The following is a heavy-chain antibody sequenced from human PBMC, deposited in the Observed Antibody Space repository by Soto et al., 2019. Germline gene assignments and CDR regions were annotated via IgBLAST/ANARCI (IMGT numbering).Heavy chain of an antibody. V-gene: IGHV1-18*01. CDR3: ARESCSGGSCYLGY. J-gene: IGHJ4*02. CDR2: ISAYNGNT. CDR1: GYTLTELS. D-gene: IGHD2-15*01. Sequence: ASVKVSCKVSGYTLTELSMHWVRQAPGKGLEWMGWISAYNGNTNYAQKLQGRVTMTTDTSTSTAYMELRSLRSDDTAVYYCARESCSGGSCYLGYWGQGTLVTVSS.